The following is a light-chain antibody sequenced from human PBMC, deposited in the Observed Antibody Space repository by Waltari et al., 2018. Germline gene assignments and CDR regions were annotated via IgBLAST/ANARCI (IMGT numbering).Light chain of an antibody. CDR1: QSVLYSSNNKNY. CDR2: WAS. Sequence: DIVMTQSPYSLAVSLGERATINCKSSQSVLYSSNNKNYLAWYQQKPGQPPKLLIYWASTRESVVPDRFSGSGSGTDFTLTISSLQAEDVAVYYCQQYYSTLMYTFGQGTKLEIK. CDR3: QQYYSTLMYT. V-gene: IGKV4-1*01. J-gene: IGKJ2*01.